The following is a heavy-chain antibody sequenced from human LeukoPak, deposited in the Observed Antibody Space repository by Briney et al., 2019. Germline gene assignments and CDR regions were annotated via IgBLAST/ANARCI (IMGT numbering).Heavy chain of an antibody. CDR3: ARGTAVAGSLTHFDY. V-gene: IGHV4-34*01. CDR1: GGSFSGYY. CDR2: INHSGST. J-gene: IGHJ4*02. D-gene: IGHD6-19*01. Sequence: SETLSLTCAVYGGSFSGYYWSWIRQPLGKGPEWIGEINHSGSTNYNPSLKSRVTISVDTSKNQFSLKLSSVTAADTAVYYCARGTAVAGSLTHFDYWGQGTLVTVSS.